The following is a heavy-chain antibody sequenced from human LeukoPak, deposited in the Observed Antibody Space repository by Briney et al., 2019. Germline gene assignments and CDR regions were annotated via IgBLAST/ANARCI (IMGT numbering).Heavy chain of an antibody. Sequence: ASVKVSCKASGYTFTSYDSNWVRQAPGQGLEWMGRINPNSGDTNYAQKFQGRVTMTRDTSISTAYMELSRLRSDDTAVYYCARDYCSSTSCLFDYWGQGTLVTVSS. V-gene: IGHV1-2*06. J-gene: IGHJ4*02. CDR2: INPNSGDT. CDR1: GYTFTSYD. D-gene: IGHD2-2*01. CDR3: ARDYCSSTSCLFDY.